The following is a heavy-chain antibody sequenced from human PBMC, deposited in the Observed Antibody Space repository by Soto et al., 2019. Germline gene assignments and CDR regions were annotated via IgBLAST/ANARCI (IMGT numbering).Heavy chain of an antibody. V-gene: IGHV4-30-4*01. CDR2: IYYRGST. CDR3: ARGDDYGGKENPVFDY. Sequence: TPGKGLEWIGYIYYRGSTYYNPSLKSRVTISVDTSKNQFSLKLSSVTAADTAVYYCARGDDYGGKENPVFDYWGQGTPVTVSS. D-gene: IGHD4-17*01. J-gene: IGHJ4*02.